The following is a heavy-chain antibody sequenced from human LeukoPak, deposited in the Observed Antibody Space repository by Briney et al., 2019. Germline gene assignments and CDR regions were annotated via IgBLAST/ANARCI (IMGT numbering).Heavy chain of an antibody. CDR3: ARHVVGNYDLLSFDY. J-gene: IGHJ4*02. CDR2: MFYSGNT. Sequence: SETLSLTCGVSGASIISSSYDWGWVRQPRGKGLEWIASMFYSGNTYYNPSLKSRVTMSVDTTENQFSLKLSSVTAADTAVYYCARHVVGNYDLLSFDYWGQGSLVTVSS. CDR1: GASIISSSYD. D-gene: IGHD2-21*01. V-gene: IGHV4-39*01.